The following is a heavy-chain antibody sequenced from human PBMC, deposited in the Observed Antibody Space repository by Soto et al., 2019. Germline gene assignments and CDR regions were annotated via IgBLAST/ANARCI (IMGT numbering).Heavy chain of an antibody. CDR1: VFPFSSYN. D-gene: IGHD5-18*01. V-gene: IGHV3-21*01. J-gene: IGHJ4*02. Sequence: WVLRLSCAASVFPFSSYNMNWVREAPGKGLEWVASISASSSIYYADSMKGRFAISRDNAKNSLYLHMNDLRAEDTAVYYCARDDGGYRYGRRQYHFDSWGQGTLVTVSS. CDR3: ARDDGGYRYGRRQYHFDS. CDR2: ISASSSI.